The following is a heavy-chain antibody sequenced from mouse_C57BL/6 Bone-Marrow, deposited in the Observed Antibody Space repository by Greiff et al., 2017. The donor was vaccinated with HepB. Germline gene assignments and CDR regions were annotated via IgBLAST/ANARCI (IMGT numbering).Heavy chain of an antibody. Sequence: EVKLQQSGGDLVKPGGSLKLSCAASGFTFSSYGMSWVRQTPDKRLEWVATISSGGSYTYYPDSVKGRFTISRDNAKNTLYLQMSSLKSEDTAMYYCARRTFYYGSRDYAMDYWGQGTSVTVSS. V-gene: IGHV5-6*02. D-gene: IGHD1-1*01. CDR3: ARRTFYYGSRDYAMDY. J-gene: IGHJ4*01. CDR2: ISSGGSYT. CDR1: GFTFSSYG.